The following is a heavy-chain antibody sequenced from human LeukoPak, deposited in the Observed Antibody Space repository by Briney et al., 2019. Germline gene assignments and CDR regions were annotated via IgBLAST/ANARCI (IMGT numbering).Heavy chain of an antibody. J-gene: IGHJ4*02. Sequence: GGSLRLSCAASGFTFSKAWMSWVRQATGKGLEWLGRIKSNADGGTTDYATPVQGRITISRDDSQNTLYLQLDSLKAEDTAVYYCTTDVGGGSYTPFDYWGQGTLVTVSS. CDR2: IKSNADGGTT. CDR1: GFTFSKAW. V-gene: IGHV3-15*01. D-gene: IGHD1-26*01. CDR3: TTDVGGGSYTPFDY.